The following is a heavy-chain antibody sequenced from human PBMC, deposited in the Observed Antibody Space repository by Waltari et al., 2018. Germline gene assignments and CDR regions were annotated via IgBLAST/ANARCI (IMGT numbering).Heavy chain of an antibody. CDR3: ASLLSSSWYAQVHDY. Sequence: QVQLVQSGAEVKKPGSSVKVSCKASGGTFSSYATSWVRQAPGQGLEWMGRIIPILGIANYAQKFQGRVTITADKSTSTAYMELSSLRSEDTAVYYCASLLSSSWYAQVHDYWGQGTLVTVSS. CDR2: IIPILGIA. J-gene: IGHJ4*02. D-gene: IGHD6-13*01. CDR1: GGTFSSYA. V-gene: IGHV1-69*09.